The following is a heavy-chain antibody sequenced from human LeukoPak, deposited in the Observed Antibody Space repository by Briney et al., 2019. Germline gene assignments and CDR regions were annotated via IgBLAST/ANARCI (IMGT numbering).Heavy chain of an antibody. V-gene: IGHV5-51*01. D-gene: IGHD3-3*01. J-gene: IGHJ4*02. CDR3: ARRYDFWSGYLDY. CDR1: VYSFTSYW. CDR2: IYPGDSDT. Sequence: GESLKISCKGSVYSFTSYWIGWVRQMPGKGLEWMGIIYPGDSDTRYSPSFQGQVTISADKSISTAYLQWSSLKASDTAMYYCARRYDFWSGYLDYWGQGTLVTVSS.